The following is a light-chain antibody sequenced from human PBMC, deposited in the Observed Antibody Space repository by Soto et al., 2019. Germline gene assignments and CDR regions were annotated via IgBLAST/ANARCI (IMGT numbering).Light chain of an antibody. Sequence: QSVLTQSPSASASLGASVKLTCTLSSGHSSYAISWHQQQPEKGPRYLMKLNSDGSHSKGDGIPYRFSGSSSGAERYLTISSLRSEDEADYYCQTWGTGIRVFGGGTKLTVL. V-gene: IGLV4-69*01. CDR2: LNSDGSH. CDR3: QTWGTGIRV. J-gene: IGLJ3*02. CDR1: SGHSSYA.